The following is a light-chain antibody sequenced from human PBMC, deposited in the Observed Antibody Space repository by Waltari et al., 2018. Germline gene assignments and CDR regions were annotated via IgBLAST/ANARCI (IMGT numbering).Light chain of an antibody. J-gene: IGKJ2*01. V-gene: IGKV3-11*01. CDR3: QQRSNWPPRYT. CDR1: QSASSSY. Sequence: DIVLTQSPATLSLSPGERATLSCRASQSASSSYFAWYQQKPGQAPRLLIYDASNRATGIPARFSDSGSGTDFTLTISSLEPEDFAVYYCQQRSNWPPRYTFGQGTKLEIK. CDR2: DAS.